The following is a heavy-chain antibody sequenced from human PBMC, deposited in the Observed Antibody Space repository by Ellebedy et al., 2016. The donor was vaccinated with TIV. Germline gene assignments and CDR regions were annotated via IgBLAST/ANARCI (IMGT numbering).Heavy chain of an antibody. D-gene: IGHD5-18*01. CDR1: GFTFSNAW. V-gene: IGHV3-20*04. CDR3: VRYGYFDDYYYYGMDV. J-gene: IGHJ6*02. CDR2: INWNGGST. Sequence: GESLKISCAASGFTFSNAWMSWVRQAPGKGLEWVSGINWNGGSTGYADSVKGRFTISRDNAKNSLYLQMNSLRAEDTAVYYCVRYGYFDDYYYYGMDVWGQGTTVTVSS.